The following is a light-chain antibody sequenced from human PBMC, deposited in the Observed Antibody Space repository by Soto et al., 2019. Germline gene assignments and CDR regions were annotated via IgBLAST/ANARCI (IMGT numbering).Light chain of an antibody. CDR2: DAS. Sequence: EIVMTQSPATLSVSPGERATLSFSASQSVSSNLAWYQQKPGQSPRLLIHDASTRATGTPARFSGSGSGTEFTLTISSQQSEDSAVYYCQQYNNWRTFGQGTKVEIK. CDR1: QSVSSN. J-gene: IGKJ1*01. CDR3: QQYNNWRT. V-gene: IGKV3-15*01.